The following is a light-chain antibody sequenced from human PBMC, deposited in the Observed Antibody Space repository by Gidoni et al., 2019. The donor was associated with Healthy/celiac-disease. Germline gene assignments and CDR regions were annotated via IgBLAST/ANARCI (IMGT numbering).Light chain of an antibody. CDR3: QSYDSSLSGLVV. V-gene: IGLV1-40*01. Sequence: QSVLTQPPSVSGTPGQRVTSSFTGSSSNIVEGYDVHWYQQLPGTGPKLLLYGNSNLPSGVPDRFSGSKSGTSASLAITVLQAEAEADYYCQSYDSSLSGLVVFGGGTKLTVL. CDR1: SSNIVEGYD. J-gene: IGLJ2*01. CDR2: GNS.